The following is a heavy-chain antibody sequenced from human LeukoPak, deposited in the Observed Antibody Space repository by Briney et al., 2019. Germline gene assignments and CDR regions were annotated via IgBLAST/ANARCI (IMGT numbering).Heavy chain of an antibody. CDR2: ISGSGGST. J-gene: IGHJ4*02. D-gene: IGHD6-13*01. V-gene: IGHV3-23*01. Sequence: GGSLRLSSAASGFTFSSYAMSWVRQAPGKGLEWVSAISGSGGSTYYADSVKGRFTISRDNSKNTLYLQMNSLRAEDTAVYYCARAPRMVHFDYWGQGTLVTVSS. CDR3: ARAPRMVHFDY. CDR1: GFTFSSYA.